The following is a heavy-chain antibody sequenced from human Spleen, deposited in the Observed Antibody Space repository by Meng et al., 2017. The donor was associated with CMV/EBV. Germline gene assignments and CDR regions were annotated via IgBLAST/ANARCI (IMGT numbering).Heavy chain of an antibody. CDR3: ARSVSNDIFGVALVYGLDV. CDR2: INQEGNER. Sequence: GESLKISCVASGSTISRYWMSWVRQAPGKGLEWVATINQEGNERYYVGSARDRFTISRENAKNSLYLQMNSLRAEDTALYYCARSVSNDIFGVALVYGLDVWGQGTTVTVSS. CDR1: GSTISRYW. V-gene: IGHV3-7*03. J-gene: IGHJ6*02. D-gene: IGHD3-3*02.